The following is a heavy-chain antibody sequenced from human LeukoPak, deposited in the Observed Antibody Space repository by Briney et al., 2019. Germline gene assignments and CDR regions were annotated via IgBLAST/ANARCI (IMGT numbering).Heavy chain of an antibody. CDR3: ANTYNWNYYYYMAV. J-gene: IGHJ6*03. V-gene: IGHV4-4*09. CDR2: IYTSGST. Sequence: SETLSLTCTVSGGSISNNHWSWIRQPPGKGLEWIGHIYTSGSTNYNPSLKSRVTISVDTSKNQFSLKLTSVTAADTAVYYGANTYNWNYYYYMAVWGKGTTVTVSS. D-gene: IGHD1-20*01. CDR1: GGSISNNH.